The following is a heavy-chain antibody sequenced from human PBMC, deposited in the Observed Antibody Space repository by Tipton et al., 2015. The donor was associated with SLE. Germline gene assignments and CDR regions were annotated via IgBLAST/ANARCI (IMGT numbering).Heavy chain of an antibody. J-gene: IGHJ4*02. CDR3: TRDPYYYDSSGSPYSY. V-gene: IGHV4-4*07. Sequence: TLSLTCTVSGGSISRYYWSWIRQPAGGGLEWSGRIYTNENTNYKPSLKSRVTMSVDTSKNHFSLKLISVTAADTAVYYCTRDPYYYDSSGSPYSYWGQGTLVTVSS. D-gene: IGHD3-22*01. CDR2: IYTNENT. CDR1: GGSISRYY.